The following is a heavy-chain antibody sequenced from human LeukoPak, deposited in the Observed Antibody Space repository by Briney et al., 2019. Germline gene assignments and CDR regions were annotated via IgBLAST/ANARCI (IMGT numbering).Heavy chain of an antibody. Sequence: RASVKVSCKASGYTFTYRYLHWVRQAPGQGLEWMGRINPNSGGTNYAQKFQGRVTMTRDTSISTAYMELSRLRSDDTAVYYCAVSYRYCSSTSCYDYWGQGTLVTVSS. CDR3: AVSYRYCSSTSCYDY. CDR1: GYTFTYRY. J-gene: IGHJ4*02. D-gene: IGHD2-2*01. CDR2: INPNSGGT. V-gene: IGHV1-2*06.